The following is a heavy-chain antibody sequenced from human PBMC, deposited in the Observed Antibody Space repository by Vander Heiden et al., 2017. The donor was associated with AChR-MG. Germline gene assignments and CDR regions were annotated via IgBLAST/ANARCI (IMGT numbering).Heavy chain of an antibody. Sequence: QVHLVQSGAEVMKPRASVKVSCKASGYNFIGYYIHWARQAPGQGLEWMGWINPNTGGADSAQKFQGRVTMTRDTSISTAYMELSRLRSDDTAVYYCARLKGSGWYGYWGQGTLVTVSS. D-gene: IGHD6-19*01. J-gene: IGHJ4*02. CDR1: GYNFIGYY. CDR2: INPNTGGA. V-gene: IGHV1-2*02. CDR3: ARLKGSGWYGY.